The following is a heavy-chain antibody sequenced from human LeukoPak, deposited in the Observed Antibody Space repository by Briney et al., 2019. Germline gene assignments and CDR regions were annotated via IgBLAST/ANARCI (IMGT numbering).Heavy chain of an antibody. CDR3: ARSRVRGVMGYYGMDV. D-gene: IGHD3-10*01. CDR2: ISAYNGNT. V-gene: IGHV1-18*01. J-gene: IGHJ6*02. CDR1: GYTFTSYG. Sequence: ASVKVSCKASGYTFTSYGISWVRQAPGQGLEWMGWISAYNGNTNYAQKLQGRVTMTTDTSTSTAYMELRSLRSDDTAVYYCARSRVRGVMGYYGMDVWGQGTTVTVSS.